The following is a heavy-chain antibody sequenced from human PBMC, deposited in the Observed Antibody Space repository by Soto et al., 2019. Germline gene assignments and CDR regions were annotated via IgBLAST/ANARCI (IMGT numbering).Heavy chain of an antibody. CDR3: ARGAGHSYGYSVFDI. V-gene: IGHV4-30-2*01. CDR2: IYHSGST. D-gene: IGHD5-18*01. CDR1: GGSISSGGYS. J-gene: IGHJ3*02. Sequence: QLQLQESGSGLVKPSQTLSLTCAVSGGSISSGGYSWSWIRQPPGKGLEWIGYIYHSGSTYYNPSLKSRVTISVDRSKNQFSLKLSSVTAADTAVYYCARGAGHSYGYSVFDIWGQGTMVTVSS.